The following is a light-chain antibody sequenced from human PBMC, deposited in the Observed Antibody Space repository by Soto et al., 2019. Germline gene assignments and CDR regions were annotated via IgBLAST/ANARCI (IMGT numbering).Light chain of an antibody. J-gene: IGLJ1*01. CDR1: SSDVGVYNY. V-gene: IGLV2-11*01. CDR2: DVS. Sequence: QSALTQPRSVSRSPGQSVTISCTGTSSDVGVYNYVSWYQQYPGKAPKIMIYDVSKRPSGVPDRFSGSKSDNTASLTISRLQAEDEADYYCCSYAGSYTFVFGIGTKVTV. CDR3: CSYAGSYTFV.